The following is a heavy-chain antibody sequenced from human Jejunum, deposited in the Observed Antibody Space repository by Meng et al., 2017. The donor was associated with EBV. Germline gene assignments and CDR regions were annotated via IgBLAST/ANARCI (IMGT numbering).Heavy chain of an antibody. J-gene: IGHJ4*02. CDR1: HDFMSSDGC. CDR3: ARASSERLLDY. CDR2: NHPVGRT. D-gene: IGHD1-14*01. V-gene: IGHV4-4*02. Sequence: GLASPAGPLFLTCSSSHDFMSSDGCWRWLRQRRWKGLEWLCENHPVGRTYYNPSLQSRVTISITTSKRQFSLRLNSMTAADTAVYYCARASSERLLDYWGQGTLVTVSS.